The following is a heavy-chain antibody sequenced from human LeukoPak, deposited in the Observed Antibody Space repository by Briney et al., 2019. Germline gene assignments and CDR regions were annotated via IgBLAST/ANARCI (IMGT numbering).Heavy chain of an antibody. CDR2: IIGDGSGT. V-gene: IGHV3-43*02. D-gene: IGHD5-12*01. CDR3: ATQNPPGSGYYDTYNWFDP. CDR1: GFTFDDYV. J-gene: IGHJ5*02. Sequence: PGGSLRLSCTASGFTFDDYVLHWVRQAPGKGLEWVSLIIGDGSGTYYADSVKGRFAISRDNSKNSLFLHMSGLRAEDTALYYCATQNPPGSGYYDTYNWFDPWGQGTLVTVAS.